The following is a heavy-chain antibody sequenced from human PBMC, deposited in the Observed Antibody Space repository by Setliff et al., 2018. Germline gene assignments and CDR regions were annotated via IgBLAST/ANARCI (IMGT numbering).Heavy chain of an antibody. Sequence: PSETLSLTCTVSGGSISSSSYYWGWIRQPPGKGLEWIGGIYYSGSTYYNPSLKSRVTISVDTSKNQFSLKLSSVTAADTAVYYCAREERYYNFWSGYFDYWGQGTLVTVSS. CDR3: AREERYYNFWSGYFDY. J-gene: IGHJ4*02. D-gene: IGHD3-3*01. CDR2: IYYSGST. V-gene: IGHV4-39*07. CDR1: GGSISSSSYY.